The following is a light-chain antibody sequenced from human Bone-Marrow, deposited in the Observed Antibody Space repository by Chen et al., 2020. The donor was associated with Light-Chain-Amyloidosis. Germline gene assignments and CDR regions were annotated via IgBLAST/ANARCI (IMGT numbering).Light chain of an antibody. CDR2: AAS. CDR1: QTISNY. V-gene: IGKV1-39*01. CDR3: QRTFSVTPVYT. Sequence: DIQMTQSPSSLSASVGDRVTITCRASQTISNYLNWYQQKPGKAPKVLIYAASSLQSGVPSRFSGSGSGTDFTLTISSLQPEDSATYCGQRTFSVTPVYTFGQGTKLENK. J-gene: IGKJ2*01.